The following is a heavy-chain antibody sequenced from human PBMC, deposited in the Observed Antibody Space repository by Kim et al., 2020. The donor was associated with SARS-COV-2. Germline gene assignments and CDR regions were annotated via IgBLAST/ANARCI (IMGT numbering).Heavy chain of an antibody. D-gene: IGHD2-2*01. J-gene: IGHJ4*02. CDR1: GFTFSSYG. CDR2: IWYDGSNK. Sequence: GGSLRLSCAASGFTFSSYGMHWVRQAPGKGLEWVAVIWYDGSNKYYADSVKGRFTISRDNSKNTLYLQMNSLRAEDTAVYYCARDQDIVVVPAAMAFYFDYWGQGTLVTVSS. V-gene: IGHV3-33*01. CDR3: ARDQDIVVVPAAMAFYFDY.